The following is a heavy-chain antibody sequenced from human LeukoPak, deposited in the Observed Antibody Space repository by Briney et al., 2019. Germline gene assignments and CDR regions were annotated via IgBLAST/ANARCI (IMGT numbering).Heavy chain of an antibody. J-gene: IGHJ6*03. V-gene: IGHV3-30*01. CDR3: ARDGVEEWLLSSGTSNYYYYMDV. CDR1: GFTFSSYA. CDR2: ISYDGSNK. D-gene: IGHD3-3*01. Sequence: PGGSLRRSCAASGFTFSSYAMHWVRQAPGKGLEWVAVISYDGSNKYYADSVKGRFTISRDNSKNTLYLQMNSLRAEDTAVYYCARDGVEEWLLSSGTSNYYYYMDVWGKGTTVTVS.